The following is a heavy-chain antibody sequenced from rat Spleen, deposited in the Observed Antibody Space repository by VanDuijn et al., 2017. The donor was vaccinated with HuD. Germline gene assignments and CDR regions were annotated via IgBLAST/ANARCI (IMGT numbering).Heavy chain of an antibody. D-gene: IGHD1-4*01. V-gene: IGHV5S10*01. Sequence: EVQLVESGGGLVQPGKSLKLSCAASGFTFSDYYMAWVRQAPKKGLEWVASISYDGSRTYYRDSVKGRFTISRENAKSTLYLQMDSLRSEDTATYYCTAHGNRVSRFAYWGQGTLVTVSS. J-gene: IGHJ3*01. CDR1: GFTFSDYY. CDR3: TAHGNRVSRFAY. CDR2: ISYDGSRT.